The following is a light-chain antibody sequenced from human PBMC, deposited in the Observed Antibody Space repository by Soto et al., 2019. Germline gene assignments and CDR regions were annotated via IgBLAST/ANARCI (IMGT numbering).Light chain of an antibody. J-gene: IGKJ4*01. CDR3: QQYNNWPLT. CDR2: DAS. V-gene: IGKV3D-15*01. Sequence: EIVLTPSPGTLSLSPGERATLYCRASQSVPSDWLAWYRHKPGQAPRLLIYDASNRATGIPARFSGSGSGTEFTLTISSLQSEDFAVYYCQQYNNWPLTFGGGTKVDIK. CDR1: QSVPSD.